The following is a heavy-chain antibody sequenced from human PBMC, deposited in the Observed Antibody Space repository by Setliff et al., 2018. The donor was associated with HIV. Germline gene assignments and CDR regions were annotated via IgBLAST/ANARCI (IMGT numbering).Heavy chain of an antibody. V-gene: IGHV1-2*02. Sequence: GASVKVSCKASGYTFTGYHMHWVRQAPGQGLEWMGWINPHSGGTKYAQKFQGRVTMTSDTSTSTVYMELRNLRSDDTAVYFCTRSSSDWIQVRFDPWGQGTLVTVSS. D-gene: IGHD6-19*01. CDR3: TRSSSDWIQVRFDP. J-gene: IGHJ5*02. CDR1: GYTFTGYH. CDR2: INPHSGGT.